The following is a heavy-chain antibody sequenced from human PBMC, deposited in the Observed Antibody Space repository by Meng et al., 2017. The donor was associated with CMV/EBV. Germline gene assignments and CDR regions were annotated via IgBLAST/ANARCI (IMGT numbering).Heavy chain of an antibody. CDR3: AKSQAHYYGSGSDHFDY. CDR1: GFTFDDYA. D-gene: IGHD3-10*01. V-gene: IGHV3-9*01. Sequence: SLKISCAASGFTFDDYAMHWVRQAPGKGLEWVSGISWNSGSIGYADSVKGRFTISRDNAKNSLYLQMNSLRAEDTALYYCAKSQAHYYGSGSDHFDYWGQGTLVTVSS. CDR2: ISWNSGSI. J-gene: IGHJ4*02.